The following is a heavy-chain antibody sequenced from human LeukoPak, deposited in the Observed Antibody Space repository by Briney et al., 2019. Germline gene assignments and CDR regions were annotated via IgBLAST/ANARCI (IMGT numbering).Heavy chain of an antibody. D-gene: IGHD2-15*01. V-gene: IGHV3-7*03. CDR3: ARDGGYCSGGTCYSTY. CDR2: IKQDGSEK. Sequence: GGSLRLSCVASAFTFSSYWMTWVRQAPGEGLEGVASIKQDGSEKYYVDSVKGRFIISRDNAKNSLYLQVNSLRAEDTAVYYCARDGGYCSGGTCYSTYWGQGTLVTVSS. CDR1: AFTFSSYW. J-gene: IGHJ4*02.